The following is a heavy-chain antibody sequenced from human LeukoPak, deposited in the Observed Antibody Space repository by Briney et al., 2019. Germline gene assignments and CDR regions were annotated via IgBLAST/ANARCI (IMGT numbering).Heavy chain of an antibody. CDR2: IYSGGST. D-gene: IGHD5-12*01. CDR1: GFTVSSNY. V-gene: IGHV3-66*01. CDR3: ARVDGATIYYFDY. J-gene: IGHJ4*02. Sequence: PGGSLRLSCAASGFTVSSNYMSWVRQAPGKGLEWVSVIYSGGSTYYADSVKGRFTISRDNSKNTLYLQMNSLRAEDTAVYYCARVDGATIYYFDYWGQGTLVTVSS.